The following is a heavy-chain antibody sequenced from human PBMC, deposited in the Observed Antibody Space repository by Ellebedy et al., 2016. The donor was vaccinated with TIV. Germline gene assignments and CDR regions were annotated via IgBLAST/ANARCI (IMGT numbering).Heavy chain of an antibody. CDR3: VRAVGGRNFDH. CDR1: GDSMSSYY. CDR2: IYFSGNA. V-gene: IGHV4-59*08. J-gene: IGHJ4*02. Sequence: MPSETLSLTCAVSGDSMSSYYWSWIRQPPGKALEWIGYIYFSGNANYSPSLKSRVTISVDTSKSQFSLRLRSVTAADTAVYYCVRAVGGRNFDHWGQGALVTVSS. D-gene: IGHD1-26*01.